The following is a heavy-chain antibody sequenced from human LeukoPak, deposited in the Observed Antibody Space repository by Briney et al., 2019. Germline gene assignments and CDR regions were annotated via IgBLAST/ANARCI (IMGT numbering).Heavy chain of an antibody. CDR1: GYTFTSYG. D-gene: IGHD3-22*01. Sequence: ASVKVSCKASGYTFTSYGISWVRQAPGQGLEWMGWISACNGNTNYAQKLQGRVTMTTDTSTSTAYMELRSLRSDDTAVYYCARAAHYYDSSGYCVYWGQGTLVTVSS. J-gene: IGHJ4*02. CDR3: ARAAHYYDSSGYCVY. V-gene: IGHV1-18*01. CDR2: ISACNGNT.